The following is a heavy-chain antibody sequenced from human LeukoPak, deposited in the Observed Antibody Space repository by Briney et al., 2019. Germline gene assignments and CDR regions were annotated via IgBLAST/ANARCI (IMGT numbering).Heavy chain of an antibody. CDR2: INHSGST. J-gene: IGHJ6*02. CDR3: ARRIAAAGPYYYYYGMDV. D-gene: IGHD6-13*01. CDR1: GGSFSGYY. Sequence: PSETLSLTRAVYGGSFSGYYWSWIRQPPGKGLEWIGEINHSGSTNYNPSLKSRVTISVDTSKNQFSLKLSSVTAADTAVYYCARRIAAAGPYYYYYGMDVWGQGTTVTVSS. V-gene: IGHV4-34*01.